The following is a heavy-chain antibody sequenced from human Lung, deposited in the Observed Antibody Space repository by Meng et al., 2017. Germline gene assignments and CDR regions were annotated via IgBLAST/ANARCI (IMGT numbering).Heavy chain of an antibody. Sequence: SETLSLTCAVYGGSFSGYYWSWIRQPPGKGLEWIGEINHSGSTNYNPSLKSRVTISVDTSKNQFSLKLSSVTAADTAVYYCARGTGDIVLMVYAPYYFDYWGQGTLVPSPQ. CDR3: ARGTGDIVLMVYAPYYFDY. J-gene: IGHJ4*02. D-gene: IGHD2-8*01. V-gene: IGHV4-34*01. CDR2: INHSGST. CDR1: GGSFSGYY.